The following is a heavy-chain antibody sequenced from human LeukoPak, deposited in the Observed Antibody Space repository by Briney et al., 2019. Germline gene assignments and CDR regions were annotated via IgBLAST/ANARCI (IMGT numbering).Heavy chain of an antibody. V-gene: IGHV3-23*01. CDR2: INGSGGST. D-gene: IGHD1-26*01. Sequence: GGSLRLSCAASGFTFSSYAMSWVRQAPGKGLEWVSAINGSGGSTYYADSVKGRFTTSRDNSKNTLYPQMNSLRAEDTAVYYCAKAGSGSYYGMESHFDYWGQGTLVTVSS. CDR1: GFTFSSYA. CDR3: AKAGSGSYYGMESHFDY. J-gene: IGHJ4*02.